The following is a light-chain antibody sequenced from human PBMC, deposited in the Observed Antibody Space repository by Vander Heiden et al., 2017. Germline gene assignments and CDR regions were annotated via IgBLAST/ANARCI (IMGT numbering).Light chain of an antibody. CDR2: DVS. J-gene: IGLJ3*02. Sequence: QSALTHPASVSGSPAHSITISCTGTSSDVGGYNYVAWYQQHPGEAPKLMISDVSNRPSGVSNRFSGSKSGNTASLTISGLQAEDEADYYCSSYTTSSTPVVFGGGTKLTVL. CDR3: SSYTTSSTPVV. V-gene: IGLV2-14*01. CDR1: SSDVGGYNY.